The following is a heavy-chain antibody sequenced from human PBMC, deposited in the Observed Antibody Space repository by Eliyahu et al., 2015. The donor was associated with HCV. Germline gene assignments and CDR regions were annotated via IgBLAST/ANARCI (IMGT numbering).Heavy chain of an antibody. D-gene: IGHD4-17*01. CDR1: GFTFSSYA. V-gene: IGHV3-23*01. CDR3: AKVXTTSGYYYYYGMDV. Sequence: EVQLLESGGGLVQPGGSLRLSCAASGFTFSSYAMSWVRQAPGKGLEWVSAISGSGGSTYYADSVKGRFTISRDNSKNTLYLQMNSLRAEDTAVYYCAKVXTTSGYYYYYGMDVWGQGTTVTVSS. J-gene: IGHJ6*02. CDR2: ISGSGGST.